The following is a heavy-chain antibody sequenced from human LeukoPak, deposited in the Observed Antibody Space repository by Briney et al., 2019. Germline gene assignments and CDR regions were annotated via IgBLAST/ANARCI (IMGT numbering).Heavy chain of an antibody. CDR2: IKQDGSEK. CDR1: GFTFTSRT. V-gene: IGHV3-7*01. D-gene: IGHD2-2*01. CDR3: AREGGYCSSTSCYDDAFDI. J-gene: IGHJ3*02. Sequence: GGSLRLSCAASGFTFTSRTMNWVRQAPGRGLEWVANIKQDGSEKYYVDSVKGRFTISRDNAKNSLYLQMNSLRAEDTAVYYCAREGGYCSSTSCYDDAFDIWGQGTMVTVSS.